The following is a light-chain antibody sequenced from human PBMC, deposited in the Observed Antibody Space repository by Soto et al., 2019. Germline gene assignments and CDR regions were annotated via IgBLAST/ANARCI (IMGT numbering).Light chain of an antibody. V-gene: IGKV1-27*01. CDR1: QGIRNY. CDR2: AAS. CDR3: QKYSSVPV. Sequence: DIQMTQSPTSLSASVGDRVTITCRASQGIRNYVAWYQQIPGKAPKLLIYAASTLKSGVPSRFSGSGSGTDFPLTINGLQPEDVATYSCQKYSSVPVFGPGTKVEIK. J-gene: IGKJ3*01.